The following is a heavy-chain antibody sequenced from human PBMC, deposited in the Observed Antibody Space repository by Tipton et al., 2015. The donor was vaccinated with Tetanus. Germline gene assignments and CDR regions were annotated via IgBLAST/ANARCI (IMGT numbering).Heavy chain of an antibody. CDR3: ARVVRDYYYGMDV. CDR2: IGSFSRTI. D-gene: IGHD3-22*01. Sequence: LSLTCAVYGASFSDYCWNWVRQAPGKGLEWISYIGSFSRTINYADSVRGRFTTFRDNAKSSLYLQMSRLRAEDTAVYYCARVVRDYYYGMDVWGQGTTVTVSS. J-gene: IGHJ6*02. V-gene: IGHV3-48*01. CDR1: GASFSDYC.